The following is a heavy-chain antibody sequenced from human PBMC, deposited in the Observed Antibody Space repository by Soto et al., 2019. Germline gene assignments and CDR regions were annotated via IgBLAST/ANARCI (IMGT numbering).Heavy chain of an antibody. V-gene: IGHV4-4*02. CDR3: ARDRTVVVVPARCYYYYGMDV. CDR2: IYHSGST. J-gene: IGHJ6*02. D-gene: IGHD2-2*01. Sequence: SETLSLTCAVSGGSISSSNWWSWVRQPPGKGLEWIGEIYHSGSTNYNPSLKSRVTISVDKSKNQFSLKLSSVTAADTAVYYCARDRTVVVVPARCYYYYGMDVWGQGTTVTVSS. CDR1: GGSISSSNW.